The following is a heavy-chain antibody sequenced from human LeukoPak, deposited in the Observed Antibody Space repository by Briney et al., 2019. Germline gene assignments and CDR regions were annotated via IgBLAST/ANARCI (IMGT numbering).Heavy chain of an antibody. J-gene: IGHJ4*02. CDR3: AEGYSYGSVDY. V-gene: IGHV3-30*18. CDR2: ISYDGSNK. CDR1: GFTVSSNY. D-gene: IGHD5-18*01. Sequence: GGSLRLSCAASGFTVSSNYMSWVRQAPGKGLEWVAVISYDGSNKYYADSVKGRFTISRDNSKNTLYLQMNSLRAEDTAVYYCAEGYSYGSVDYWGQGTLVTVSS.